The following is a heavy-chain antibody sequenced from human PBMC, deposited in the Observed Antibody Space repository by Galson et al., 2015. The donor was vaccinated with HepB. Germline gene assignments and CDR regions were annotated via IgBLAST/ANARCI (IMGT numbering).Heavy chain of an antibody. J-gene: IGHJ4*02. CDR3: ARHPGRGSVGYAFDL. CDR2: IRYTGDT. V-gene: IGHV4-59*08. D-gene: IGHD5-12*01. CDR1: HGSINNYY. Sequence: ETLSLTCSVSHGSINNYYWSWIRQSPGKRPEWIGYIRYTGDTTYNPSLGYRVGMSVDTSINQVSLWLTSVTAADTAVYYCARHPGRGSVGYAFDLWGQGTLVTVPA.